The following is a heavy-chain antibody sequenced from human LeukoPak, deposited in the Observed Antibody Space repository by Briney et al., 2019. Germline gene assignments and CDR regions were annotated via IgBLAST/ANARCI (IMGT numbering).Heavy chain of an antibody. Sequence: ASVNVSCKASGYTFTSYAMHWVRQAPGQRLEWMGWINAGNGNTKYSQKFQGRVTITRDTSASTAYMELSSLRSEDTAVYYCARGASSWYRFDYWGQGTLVTVSS. CDR2: INAGNGNT. CDR1: GYTFTSYA. CDR3: ARGASSWYRFDY. V-gene: IGHV1-3*01. J-gene: IGHJ4*02. D-gene: IGHD6-13*01.